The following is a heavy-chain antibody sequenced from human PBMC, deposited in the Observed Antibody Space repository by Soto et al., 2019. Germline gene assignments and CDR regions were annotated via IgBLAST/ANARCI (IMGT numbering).Heavy chain of an antibody. Sequence: EVQLVESGGGLVKPGRSLRLSCTASGFTFGDYAMSWFRQAPGKGLEWVGFIRSKAYGGTTEYAASVKGRFTISRDDSKSIAYLQMNSLQTEDTAVYYCTRTLNSYGYVSFDYWGQGTLVTVSS. CDR2: IRSKAYGGTT. CDR3: TRTLNSYGYVSFDY. CDR1: GFTFGDYA. J-gene: IGHJ4*02. D-gene: IGHD5-18*01. V-gene: IGHV3-49*05.